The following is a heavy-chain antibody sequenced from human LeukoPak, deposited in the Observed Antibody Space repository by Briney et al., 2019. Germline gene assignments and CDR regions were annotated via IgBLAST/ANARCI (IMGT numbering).Heavy chain of an antibody. CDR1: GFTVSSNY. CDR2: IYTSGST. V-gene: IGHV3-53*01. D-gene: IGHD1-26*01. CDR3: ARVGATGFDY. J-gene: IGHJ4*02. Sequence: GGSLRLSCAASGFTVSSNYMSWVRQAPGKGLECVALIYTSGSTNHADSVKGRFTISRDNSKNSLYLQMNSLRAEDTAVYYCARVGATGFDYWGQGTLVTVSS.